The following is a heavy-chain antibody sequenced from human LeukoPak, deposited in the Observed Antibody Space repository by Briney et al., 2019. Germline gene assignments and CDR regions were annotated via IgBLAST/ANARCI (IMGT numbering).Heavy chain of an antibody. CDR1: GFTFDDYG. CDR2: ISGSGGST. J-gene: IGHJ4*02. V-gene: IGHV3-23*01. CDR3: AKEVDGYTNY. Sequence: GGSLRLSCAASGFTFDDYGMSWVRQAPGKGLEWVSVISGSGGSTYYADSVKGRFTISRDNSKNTLYLQMNSLIAEDTAVYYCAKEVDGYTNYWGQGTLVTVSS. D-gene: IGHD5-24*01.